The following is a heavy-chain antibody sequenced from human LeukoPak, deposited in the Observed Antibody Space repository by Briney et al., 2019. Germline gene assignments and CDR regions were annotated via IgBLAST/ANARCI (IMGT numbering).Heavy chain of an antibody. J-gene: IGHJ4*02. D-gene: IGHD1-1*01. V-gene: IGHV4-61*08. CDR2: IYYSGST. CDR1: GGSISSGGYS. CDR3: ARRLPGGYFDY. Sequence: SETLSLTCAVSGGSISSGGYSWSWIRQPPGKGLEWIGYIYYSGSTSYNRSLKSRVTISVDTSKNQFSLRLSSVSAADTAVYYCARRLPGGYFDYWGQGSLVTVSS.